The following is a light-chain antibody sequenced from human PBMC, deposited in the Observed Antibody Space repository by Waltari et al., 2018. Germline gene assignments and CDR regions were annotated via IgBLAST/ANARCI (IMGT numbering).Light chain of an antibody. CDR1: NTDVGAYNY. CDR3: NSYTSSSSLDGSVV. J-gene: IGLJ2*01. CDR2: EVS. Sequence: QSALTQPASVSGSPGQSITISCTGTNTDVGAYNYVSWFQQHPGKAPKLILYEVSNRPSGGSNRFSGSKSGNTASLTISGLQAEDEADYYCNSYTSSSSLDGSVVFGGGTKVTVL. V-gene: IGLV2-14*01.